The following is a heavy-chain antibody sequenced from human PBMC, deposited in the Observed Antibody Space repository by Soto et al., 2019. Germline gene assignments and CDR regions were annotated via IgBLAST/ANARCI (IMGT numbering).Heavy chain of an antibody. CDR3: ARGRALLWFGESWGQTFDI. Sequence: ASVKVSCKASGYTFTSYDINWVRQATGQGLEWMGWMNPNSGNTGYAQKFQGRVTMTRNTSISTAYMELSSLRSEDTAVYYCARGRALLWFGESWGQTFDIWGQGTMVTVSS. D-gene: IGHD3-10*01. CDR2: MNPNSGNT. CDR1: GYTFTSYD. V-gene: IGHV1-8*01. J-gene: IGHJ3*02.